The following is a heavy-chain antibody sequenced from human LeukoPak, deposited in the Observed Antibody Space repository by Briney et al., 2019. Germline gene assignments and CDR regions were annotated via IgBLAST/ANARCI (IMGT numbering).Heavy chain of an antibody. V-gene: IGHV3-74*01. Sequence: GGSLRLSCAATGFTFSSYWMHWVRQAPGQGLVWVSRINSDGSSTSYADSVKSRSTISRDNAKNTLYLQMNSLRAEDTAVHYCARGRKDWYVDLWGRGTLVTVSS. D-gene: IGHD1-14*01. CDR1: GFTFSSYW. CDR2: INSDGSST. CDR3: ARGRKDWYVDL. J-gene: IGHJ2*01.